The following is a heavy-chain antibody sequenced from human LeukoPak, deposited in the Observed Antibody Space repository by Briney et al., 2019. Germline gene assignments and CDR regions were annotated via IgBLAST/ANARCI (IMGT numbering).Heavy chain of an antibody. J-gene: IGHJ4*02. Sequence: SVKVSCKAPGGTFSSYAISWVRQAPGQGLEWMGGIIPIFGTANYAQKFQGRVTITADESTSTAYMELSSLRSEDTAVYYCAREYAGKGMTGGNDYWGQGTLVTVSS. CDR3: AREYAGKGMTGGNDY. CDR1: GGTFSSYA. CDR2: IIPIFGTA. D-gene: IGHD4-23*01. V-gene: IGHV1-69*13.